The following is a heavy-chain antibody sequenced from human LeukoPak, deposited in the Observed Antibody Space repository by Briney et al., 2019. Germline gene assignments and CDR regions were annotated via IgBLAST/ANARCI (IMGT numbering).Heavy chain of an antibody. V-gene: IGHV3-21*04. D-gene: IGHD5-12*01. CDR1: GFTFSNAW. CDR3: ARAGDSGYDLLVDY. Sequence: GGSLRLSCAASGFTFSNAWMSWVRQAPGKGLEWVSSISSSSSYIYYADSVKGRVTISRDNAKNSLYLQMNSLRAEDTPLYYCARAGDSGYDLLVDYLGQGTLVTGFS. CDR2: ISSSSSYI. J-gene: IGHJ4*02.